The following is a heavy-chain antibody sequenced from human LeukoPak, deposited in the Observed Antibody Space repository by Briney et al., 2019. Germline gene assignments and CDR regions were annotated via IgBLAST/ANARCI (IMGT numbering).Heavy chain of an antibody. J-gene: IGHJ6*03. CDR3: ARSGRGYAYYYYYMDV. Sequence: GGSLRLSRAASGFTFSSYWMSWVRQAPGKGLEWVANIKQDGSEKYYVDSVKGRFTISRDNAKNSLYLQMNSLRAEDTAVYYCARSGRGYAYYYYYMDVWGKGTTVTVSS. V-gene: IGHV3-7*01. CDR1: GFTFSSYW. CDR2: IKQDGSEK. D-gene: IGHD3-22*01.